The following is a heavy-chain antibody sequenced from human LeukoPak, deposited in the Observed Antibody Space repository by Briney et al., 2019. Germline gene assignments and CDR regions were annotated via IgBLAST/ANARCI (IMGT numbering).Heavy chain of an antibody. CDR3: TTGLYGWGSYLPLDY. Sequence: PGGSLRLSCAASGFTFSNAWMSWVRQAPGKGLEWVGRIQSKTDGGTRDYAAPVKGRITISRANSTNTLYLQMSSQKTEVTAVYYWTTGLYGWGSYLPLDYWGQGTLVTVSS. V-gene: IGHV3-15*01. CDR2: IQSKTDGGTR. J-gene: IGHJ4*02. CDR1: GFTFSNAW. D-gene: IGHD3-16*02.